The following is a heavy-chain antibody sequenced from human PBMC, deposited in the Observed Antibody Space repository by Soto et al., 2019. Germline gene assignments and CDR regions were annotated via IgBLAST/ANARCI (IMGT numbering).Heavy chain of an antibody. CDR2: INPNSGGT. V-gene: IGHV1-2*04. CDR1: GYTFTGYS. D-gene: IGHD2-21*02. Sequence: ASVKVSCKASGYTFTGYSMHWLRQAPGQGLEWMGWINPNSGGTNYAQKFQGWVTMTRDTSISTAYMELSRLRSDDTAVYYCARGEGAYCGGDCYVLHGEDEAAFDYWGQGTLVTVSS. J-gene: IGHJ4*02. CDR3: ARGEGAYCGGDCYVLHGEDEAAFDY.